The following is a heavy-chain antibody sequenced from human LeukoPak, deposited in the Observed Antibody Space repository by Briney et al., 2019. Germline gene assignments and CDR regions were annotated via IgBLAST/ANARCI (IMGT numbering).Heavy chain of an antibody. J-gene: IGHJ6*04. D-gene: IGHD3-10*02. CDR1: GFTVSTTY. Sequence: GGSLRLSCAASGFTVSTTYMSWVRQAPGKGLEWVSYISSSGSTIYYADSVKGRFTISRDNAKNSLYLQMNSLRAEDTAVYYCAELGITMIGGVWGKGTTVTISS. V-gene: IGHV3-11*04. CDR2: ISSSGSTI. CDR3: AELGITMIGGV.